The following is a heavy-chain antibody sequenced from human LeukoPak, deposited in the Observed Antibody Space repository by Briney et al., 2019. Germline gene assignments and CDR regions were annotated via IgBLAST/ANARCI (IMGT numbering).Heavy chain of an antibody. D-gene: IGHD3-10*01. CDR3: AKDVHTYYYGSGSYPSIDY. CDR1: GFTFSSYG. CDR2: ISYDGSNK. J-gene: IGHJ4*02. V-gene: IGHV3-30*18. Sequence: GGSLRLSCAASGFTFSSYGMHWVRQAPGKGLEWVAVISYDGSNKYYADSVKGRFTISRDNSKNTLYLQMNSLRAEDTAVYYCAKDVHTYYYGSGSYPSIDYWGQGTLVTVSS.